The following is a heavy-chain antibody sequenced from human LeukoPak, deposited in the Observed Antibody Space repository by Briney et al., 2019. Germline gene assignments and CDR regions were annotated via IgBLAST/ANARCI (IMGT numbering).Heavy chain of an antibody. Sequence: PSETLSLTCTVSGATIKSYYWSWIRQSPGKGLEWIADIHYAGSTNYNPSLKSRVTISVDTSKNQFSLKLSSVTAADTAVYYCARALSDRPDGIDAFDIWGQGTMVTVSS. CDR1: GATIKSYY. V-gene: IGHV4-59*01. J-gene: IGHJ3*02. CDR3: ARALSDRPDGIDAFDI. CDR2: IHYAGST. D-gene: IGHD5-24*01.